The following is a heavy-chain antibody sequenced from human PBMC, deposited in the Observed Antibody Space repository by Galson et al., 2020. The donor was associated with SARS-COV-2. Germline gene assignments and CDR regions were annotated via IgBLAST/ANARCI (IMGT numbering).Heavy chain of an antibody. D-gene: IGHD2-8*02. CDR2: VNHSGST. CDR1: GGSFSGYF. Sequence: SETLSLTCAVYGGSFSGYFWSWIRQPTGKGLEWIGEVNHSGSTNYNPSLKSRATISVGTSKNQFSLKLSSVTAADTAVYYCARGLDGTGRFNGWDYWGQGTLVTVSS. V-gene: IGHV4-34*01. J-gene: IGHJ4*02. CDR3: ARGLDGTGRFNGWDY.